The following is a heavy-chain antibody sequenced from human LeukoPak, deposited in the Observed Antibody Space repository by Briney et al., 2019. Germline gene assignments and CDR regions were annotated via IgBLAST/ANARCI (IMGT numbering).Heavy chain of an antibody. CDR3: ARDYYGSGSPPNYFDY. V-gene: IGHV3-33*01. CDR1: GFTFSSFG. CDR2: IWNGGSNK. J-gene: IGHJ4*02. Sequence: GGSLRLSCAASGFTFSSFGMHWVRQAPGEGLEWVALIWNGGSNKYYADSVKGRFTISRDNSKNTLYLQMNSLRAEDTAVYYCARDYYGSGSPPNYFDYWGQGTLVTVSS. D-gene: IGHD3-10*01.